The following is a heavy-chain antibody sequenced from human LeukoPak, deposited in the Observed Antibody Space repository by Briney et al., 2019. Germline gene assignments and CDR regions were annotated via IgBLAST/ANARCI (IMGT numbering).Heavy chain of an antibody. D-gene: IGHD3-22*01. V-gene: IGHV1-18*01. Sequence: ASVKVSYKASGYTFISYNINWLRQATGQGLEWMGWISAYNGNTNYAQKLQGRVTMTTDTSTSTAYMELRSLRSDDTAVYYCARARSSGYSLYFDYWGQGTLVTVSS. CDR3: ARARSSGYSLYFDY. CDR1: GYTFISYN. J-gene: IGHJ4*02. CDR2: ISAYNGNT.